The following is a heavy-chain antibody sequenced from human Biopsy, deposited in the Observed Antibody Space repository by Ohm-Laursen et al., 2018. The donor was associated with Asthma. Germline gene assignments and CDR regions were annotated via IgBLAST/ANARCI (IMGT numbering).Heavy chain of an antibody. Sequence: SVKVSCKASGDSLGSFINYAISWVRQAPRQGLEWMGGLIPVLGTADYALMFEGRVTITADESTSTAYLELTSLRFEDTAVYYCARGYSGTDRIVYYYSGMEVWGQGTTVTVSS. CDR2: LIPVLGTA. CDR1: GDSLGSFINYA. CDR3: ARGYSGTDRIVYYYSGMEV. J-gene: IGHJ6*02. D-gene: IGHD5-12*01. V-gene: IGHV1-69*13.